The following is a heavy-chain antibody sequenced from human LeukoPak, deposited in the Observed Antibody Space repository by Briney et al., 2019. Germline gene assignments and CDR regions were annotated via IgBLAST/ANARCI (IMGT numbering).Heavy chain of an antibody. CDR2: ISGSGSYA. CDR1: GFTFSDYA. Sequence: GGSLRLSCAASGFTFSDYAMTWVRQAPGQGLEWVSGISGSGSYAYYAGSVKGRFTIARDNSKNTLYLQMNSLRVDDTAVYYCAKVSASNELFFDSGSFDYWGQGTLVTVSS. CDR3: AKVSASNELFFDSGSFDY. D-gene: IGHD3/OR15-3a*01. V-gene: IGHV3-23*01. J-gene: IGHJ4*02.